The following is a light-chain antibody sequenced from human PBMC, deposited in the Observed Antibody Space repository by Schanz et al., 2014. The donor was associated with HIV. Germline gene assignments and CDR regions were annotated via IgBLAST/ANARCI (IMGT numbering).Light chain of an antibody. Sequence: DIQMTQSPSTLSASVGDRVIITCRASQSIGNSLAWFQQKPGRAPQLLIYGASALQPGVPTTFSGSGSGTEFTLSISGLQPDDFATYYCQQYNTLSRTFGPGTKVE. CDR3: QQYNTLSRT. V-gene: IGKV1-5*01. CDR2: GAS. J-gene: IGKJ1*01. CDR1: QSIGNS.